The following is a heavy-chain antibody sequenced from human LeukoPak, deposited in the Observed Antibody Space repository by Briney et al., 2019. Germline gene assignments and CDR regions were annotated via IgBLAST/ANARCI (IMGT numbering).Heavy chain of an antibody. J-gene: IGHJ6*03. CDR3: ARGPPEDQLLSGYYYYYYMDV. CDR1: GFTFSSYS. CDR2: ISSSSSYI. D-gene: IGHD2-2*01. V-gene: IGHV3-21*01. Sequence: GGSLRLSCAASGFTFSSYSMNWVRQAPGKGLEWVSSISSSSSYIYYADSVKGRFTISRDNAKNSLYLQMNSLRAEDTAVYYCARGPPEDQLLSGYYYYYYMDVWGKGTTVTVSS.